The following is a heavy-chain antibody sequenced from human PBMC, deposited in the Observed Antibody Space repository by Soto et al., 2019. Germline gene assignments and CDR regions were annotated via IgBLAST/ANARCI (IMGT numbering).Heavy chain of an antibody. CDR3: ATQEVGGSYVYTFDP. CDR2: IYYSGST. Sequence: QLHLRESGPGLVKPSETLSLTCTVSGGSITSSSYYWGWIRQPPGKGLEWIGSIYYSGSTYYNPSVKRRVTISLDTSKSQFSLKLSSVTAADTAVYYCATQEVGGSYVYTFDPWGQGTLVTVSS. D-gene: IGHD1-26*01. CDR1: GGSITSSSYY. J-gene: IGHJ5*02. V-gene: IGHV4-39*01.